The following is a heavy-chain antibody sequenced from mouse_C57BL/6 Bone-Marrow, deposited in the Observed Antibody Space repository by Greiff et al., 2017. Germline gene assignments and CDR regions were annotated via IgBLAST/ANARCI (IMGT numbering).Heavy chain of an antibody. J-gene: IGHJ1*03. Sequence: EVKLVESGGGLVKPGGSLKLSCAASGFTFSDYGMHWVRQAPEKGLEWVAYISSGSSTIYYADTVKGRFTISRDNAKNTLFLQMTSLRSEETAMYYCARGTVVATFYWYFYVWGTGTTVTVSS. CDR3: ARGTVVATFYWYFYV. CDR1: GFTFSDYG. V-gene: IGHV5-17*01. D-gene: IGHD1-1*01. CDR2: ISSGSSTI.